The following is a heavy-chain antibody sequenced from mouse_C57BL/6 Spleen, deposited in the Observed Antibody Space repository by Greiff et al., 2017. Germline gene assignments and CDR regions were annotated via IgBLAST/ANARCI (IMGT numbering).Heavy chain of an antibody. J-gene: IGHJ4*01. Sequence: VQLKESGPELVKPGASVKISCKASGYSFTDYNMNWVKQSNGKSLEWIGVINPNYGTTSYNQKFKGKATLTVGQSSSTAYMQLNSLTSEDSAVYYCARGTTVVPYAMDYWGQGTSVTVSS. CDR3: ARGTTVVPYAMDY. CDR2: INPNYGTT. V-gene: IGHV1-39*01. D-gene: IGHD1-1*01. CDR1: GYSFTDYN.